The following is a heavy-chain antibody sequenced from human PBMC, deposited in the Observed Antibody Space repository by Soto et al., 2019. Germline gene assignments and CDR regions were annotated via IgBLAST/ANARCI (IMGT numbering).Heavy chain of an antibody. Sequence: SLRLSCAASGFTVSSNYMSWVRQAPGKGLEWVSVIYSGGSTYYADSVKGRFTISRDNSKNTLYLQMNSLRAEDTAVYYCARDDYDILTGYSLFDPWGQRTLVTVSS. V-gene: IGHV3-66*01. J-gene: IGHJ5*02. CDR1: GFTVSSNY. CDR2: IYSGGST. D-gene: IGHD3-9*01. CDR3: ARDDYDILTGYSLFDP.